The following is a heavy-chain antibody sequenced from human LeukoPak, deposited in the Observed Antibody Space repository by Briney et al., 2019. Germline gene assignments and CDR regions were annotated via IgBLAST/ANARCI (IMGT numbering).Heavy chain of an antibody. Sequence: GRSLRLSCAASGFTFSRYGMNGVPQAPGKGLEWVAFIRYDGSNKYYADSVKGRFTISRDNSKNTLYLQMNSLRADDKAVNYCANLAAAGFDYWGQGTLVTVSS. CDR2: IRYDGSNK. D-gene: IGHD6-13*01. CDR1: GFTFSRYG. CDR3: ANLAAAGFDY. V-gene: IGHV3-30*02. J-gene: IGHJ4*02.